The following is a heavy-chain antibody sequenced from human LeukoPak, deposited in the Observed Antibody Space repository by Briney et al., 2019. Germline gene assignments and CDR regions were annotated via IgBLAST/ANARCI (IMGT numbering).Heavy chain of an antibody. CDR3: ASRAVSPLWSGYTD. CDR1: GFTFSSYA. J-gene: IGHJ4*02. Sequence: GGSLRLSCAASGFTFSSYAMHWVRQAPGKGLEWVAVISYDGSNKHYADSVKGRFTISRDNSKNTLYLQMNSLRAEDTAVYYCASRAVSPLWSGYTDWGQGTLVTVSS. CDR2: ISYDGSNK. V-gene: IGHV3-30-3*01. D-gene: IGHD3-3*01.